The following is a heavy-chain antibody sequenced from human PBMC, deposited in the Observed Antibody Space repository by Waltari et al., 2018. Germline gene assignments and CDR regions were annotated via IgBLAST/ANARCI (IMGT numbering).Heavy chain of an antibody. CDR2: IHHGGTT. V-gene: IGHV4-4*02. D-gene: IGHD3-3*01. CDR3: ARGFWIGYSPRYYYMDV. CDR1: GGSVSTIDW. Sequence: QVQLQESGPGLVKPSGTLSLTCEVSGGSVSTIDWCTWVRQSPGKGLEWIAEIHHGGTTNYNPSLRSRVTISVDKSKNQFYLDLNSVTAADTAVYYCARGFWIGYSPRYYYMDVWGKGTTVTVSS. J-gene: IGHJ6*03.